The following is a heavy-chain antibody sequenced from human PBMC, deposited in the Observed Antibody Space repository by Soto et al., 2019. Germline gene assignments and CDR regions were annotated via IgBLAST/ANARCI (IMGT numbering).Heavy chain of an antibody. J-gene: IGHJ4*02. Sequence: QVQLQESGPGLVKPSGTLSLTCAVSGGSISSSNWWSWVRQPPGKGLEWIGEIYHSGSTNYNPSLNSRVTISVDKSKNQFSLKRSSVTAADTAVYYCARESDIGGDSSGYYYFDYWGQGTLVTVSS. V-gene: IGHV4-4*02. D-gene: IGHD3-22*01. CDR2: IYHSGST. CDR3: ARESDIGGDSSGYYYFDY. CDR1: GGSISSSNW.